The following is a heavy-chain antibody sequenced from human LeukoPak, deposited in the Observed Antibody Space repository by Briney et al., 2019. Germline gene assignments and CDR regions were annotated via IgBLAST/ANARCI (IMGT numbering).Heavy chain of an antibody. CDR3: ARGQYHLLYWYFDL. CDR1: GGSISSGGYY. J-gene: IGHJ2*01. D-gene: IGHD2-2*01. CDR2: IYYSGST. V-gene: IGHV4-31*03. Sequence: SETLSLTCTVSGGSISSGGYYWSWIRQHPGKGLEWIGYIYYSGSTYYNPSLKSRVTISVDTSKNQFSLKLSSVTAADTAVYYCARGQYHLLYWYFDLWGRGTLVTVSS.